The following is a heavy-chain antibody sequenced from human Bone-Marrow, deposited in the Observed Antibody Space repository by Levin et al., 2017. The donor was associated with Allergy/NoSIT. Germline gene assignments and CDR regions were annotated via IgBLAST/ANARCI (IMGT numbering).Heavy chain of an antibody. V-gene: IGHV3-30*18. D-gene: IGHD3-16*02. CDR2: ISYDVNNK. CDR3: AKVYYDYVWGTYRGALDAFHL. J-gene: IGHJ3*01. Sequence: AGGSLRLSCAVSGFSFTLFGMHWVRQAPGKGLEWVTFISYDVNNKYYADSVKGRFTISRDNSNHMLYLQMNSLRAEDTAIYYCAKVYYDYVWGTYRGALDAFHLWGQGTVVTVSS. CDR1: GFSFTLFG.